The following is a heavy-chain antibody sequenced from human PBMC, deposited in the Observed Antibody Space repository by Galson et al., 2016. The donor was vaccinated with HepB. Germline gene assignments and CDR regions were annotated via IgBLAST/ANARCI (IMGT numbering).Heavy chain of an antibody. Sequence: SETLSLTCTVSGGSISNSSYFWGWIRQPPGKGLEWIGTIYYGGSTYYNPSLKRRVTISVDTSKNQFSLRLNSVTAADATVYYCATDPGSGVFDYWGQGTLVTVSS. CDR1: GGSISNSSYF. V-gene: IGHV4-39*02. CDR2: IYYGGST. CDR3: ATDPGSGVFDY. D-gene: IGHD6-19*01. J-gene: IGHJ4*02.